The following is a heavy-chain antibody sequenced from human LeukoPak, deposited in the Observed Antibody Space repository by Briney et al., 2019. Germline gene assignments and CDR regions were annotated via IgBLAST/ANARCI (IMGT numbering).Heavy chain of an antibody. V-gene: IGHV4-4*02. Sequence: PSETLSLTCAVSGGYITQTNWWSWVRQSPGKVLGWIGEMAPSGYSNYNPSLRGRVTMSVDTSKNQFSLKLSSVTAADTAVYYCARLNYYGSGSYIDYWGQGTLVTASS. D-gene: IGHD3-10*01. CDR1: GGYITQTNW. J-gene: IGHJ4*02. CDR2: MAPSGYS. CDR3: ARLNYYGSGSYIDY.